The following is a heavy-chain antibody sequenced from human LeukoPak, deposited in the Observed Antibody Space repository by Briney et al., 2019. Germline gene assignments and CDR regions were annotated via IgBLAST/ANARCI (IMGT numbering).Heavy chain of an antibody. J-gene: IGHJ4*02. D-gene: IGHD3-16*02. V-gene: IGHV3-53*01. CDR1: GFTFSSYS. Sequence: GGSLRLSCAASGFTFSSYSMNWLRQAPGKGLEWVSDIYSGGSTYYPDSVKGRFTISRDNSKNSLELQMNSLRAEDTAAYYRARVWGSYRFTFVYWGQGTLVTVSS. CDR2: IYSGGST. CDR3: ARVWGSYRFTFVY.